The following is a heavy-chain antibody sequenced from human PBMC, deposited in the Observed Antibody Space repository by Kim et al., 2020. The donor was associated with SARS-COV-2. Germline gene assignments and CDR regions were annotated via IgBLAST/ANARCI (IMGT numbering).Heavy chain of an antibody. J-gene: IGHJ3*02. Sequence: ASVKVSCKASGYTFTGHYMHWVRLAPGQGLEWMGRINPDSGVTNYAQKFQGRVIMTRDTSISTAYMELSSLRSDDTAVYYCARVCEAILTGYYKGSAFDIWGQGTMVAASS. CDR3: ARVCEAILTGYYKGSAFDI. CDR1: GYTFTGHY. CDR2: INPDSGVT. V-gene: IGHV1-2*06. D-gene: IGHD3-9*01.